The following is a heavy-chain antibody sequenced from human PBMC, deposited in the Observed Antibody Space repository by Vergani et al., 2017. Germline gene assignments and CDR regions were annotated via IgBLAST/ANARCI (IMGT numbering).Heavy chain of an antibody. D-gene: IGHD1-26*01. CDR2: IWYDGSNK. V-gene: IGHV3-33*06. J-gene: IGHJ4*02. CDR3: AKDRRYSGSYLDY. CDR1: GFTFSSYG. Sequence: QVQLVESGGGVVQPGRSLRLSCAASGFTFSSYGMHWVRQAPGKGLEWVAVIWYDGSNKYYADSVKGRFTISRDNSKNTLYLQMNSLRAEDTAVYYCAKDRRYSGSYLDYWGQGTLVTVSS.